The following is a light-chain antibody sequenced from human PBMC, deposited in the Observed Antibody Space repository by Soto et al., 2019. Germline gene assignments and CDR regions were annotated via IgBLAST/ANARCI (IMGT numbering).Light chain of an antibody. Sequence: QSALTQAPSASGSPGQSVTISCTGTSSDVGGYNYVSWYQQHPGKAPKLMIYEVSKRPSGVPDRFSGSKSGNTASLTVSGLQAEDEADYYCSSYAGSNNFEVFGGGTQLTVL. CDR1: SSDVGGYNY. J-gene: IGLJ2*01. CDR3: SSYAGSNNFEV. CDR2: EVS. V-gene: IGLV2-8*01.